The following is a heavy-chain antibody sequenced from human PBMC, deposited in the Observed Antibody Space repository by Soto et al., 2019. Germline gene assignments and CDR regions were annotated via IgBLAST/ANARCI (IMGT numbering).Heavy chain of an antibody. CDR1: GFTFSSYA. J-gene: IGHJ4*02. D-gene: IGHD2-8*01. CDR3: AKVRDFVVLPAGILDY. Sequence: EVQLLESGGGLVQPGGSLRLTCAASGFTFSSYAISWIRLSPGKGLEWVSVISGGGHNTYYTPSVKGRFTISRDDFKNTLYLQMNSLRTEDTAMYYCAKVRDFVVLPAGILDYWGPGTLVTVSS. CDR2: ISGGGHNT. V-gene: IGHV3-23*01.